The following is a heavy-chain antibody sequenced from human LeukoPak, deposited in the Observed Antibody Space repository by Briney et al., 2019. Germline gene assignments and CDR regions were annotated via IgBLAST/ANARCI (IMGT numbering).Heavy chain of an antibody. CDR1: GYTFTSYG. Sequence: ASVKVSCKASGYTFTSYGISWVRQAPGQGLEWMGWISAYNGKTNYAHNLQGRVTMTTDTSTSTAYMELRSLRSDDTAVYYCAGETGQWLGENDYWGQGTLVIVSS. J-gene: IGHJ4*02. V-gene: IGHV1-18*01. D-gene: IGHD6-19*01. CDR3: AGETGQWLGENDY. CDR2: ISAYNGKT.